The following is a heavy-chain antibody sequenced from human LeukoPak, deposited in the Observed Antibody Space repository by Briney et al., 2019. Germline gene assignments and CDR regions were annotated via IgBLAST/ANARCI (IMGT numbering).Heavy chain of an antibody. Sequence: GGSLRLSCAASGFTFDDYTMHWVRQATGKGLEWVSLISWDGGSTYYADSVKGRFTISRDNSKNSLYLQMNSLRTEDTALYYCAKDISCSGGSCYSAMDVWGKGTTVTVSS. D-gene: IGHD2-15*01. CDR2: ISWDGGST. V-gene: IGHV3-43*01. CDR1: GFTFDDYT. CDR3: AKDISCSGGSCYSAMDV. J-gene: IGHJ6*04.